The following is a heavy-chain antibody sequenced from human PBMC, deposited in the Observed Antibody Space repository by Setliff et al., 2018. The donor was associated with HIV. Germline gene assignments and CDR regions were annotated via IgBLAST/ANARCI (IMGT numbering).Heavy chain of an antibody. CDR2: IDYSGSA. CDR3: AREGKTALVTKYFDY. V-gene: IGHV4-31*11. CDR1: GVSITSATYY. J-gene: IGHJ4*02. D-gene: IGHD5-18*01. Sequence: KTSETLSLTCAVSGVSITSATYYGSWIRHSPGKGLEWIGYIDYSGSAFYNPSLKSRLTISRDTSKNQFSLRMKSVTAADTAVYYCAREGKTALVTKYFDYWGQGTLVTVSS.